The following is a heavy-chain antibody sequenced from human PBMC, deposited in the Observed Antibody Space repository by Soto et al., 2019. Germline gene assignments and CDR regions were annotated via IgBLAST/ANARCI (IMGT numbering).Heavy chain of an antibody. V-gene: IGHV1-46*01. D-gene: IGHD6-13*01. CDR2: INPSGGST. Sequence: QVQLVQSGAEVKKPGASVKVSCKASGYTLISYYMHWVRQAPGQGLVWMGIINPSGGSTSYAQKFQGRDTMTRDTSTSTVYMELSSLRSEDTAVYYCARGGAITAPGTPNYWGQGTLVTVSS. CDR1: GYTLISYY. CDR3: ARGGAITAPGTPNY. J-gene: IGHJ4*02.